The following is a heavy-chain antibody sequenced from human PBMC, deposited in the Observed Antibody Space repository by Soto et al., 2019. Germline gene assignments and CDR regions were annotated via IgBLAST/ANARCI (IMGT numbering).Heavy chain of an antibody. CDR3: AKNLGYYDFWSGQNPDPFFDY. CDR1: GFTFSSYG. D-gene: IGHD3-3*01. J-gene: IGHJ4*02. Sequence: GGSLRLSCAASGFTFSSYGMHWVRQAPGKGLEWVAVISYDGSNKYYADSVKGRFTISRDNSKNTLYLQMNSLRAEDTAVYYCAKNLGYYDFWSGQNPDPFFDYWGQGTLVTVSS. V-gene: IGHV3-30*18. CDR2: ISYDGSNK.